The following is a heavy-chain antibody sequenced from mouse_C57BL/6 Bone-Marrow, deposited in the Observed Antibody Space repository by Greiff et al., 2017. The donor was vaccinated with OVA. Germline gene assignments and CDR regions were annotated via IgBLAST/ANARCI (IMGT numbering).Heavy chain of an antibody. D-gene: IGHD2-12*01. CDR2: INPSNGGT. CDR3: ARERGIYDYYFDC. J-gene: IGHJ2*01. CDR1: GYTFTSYW. Sequence: VQLQQPGTELVKPGASVKLSCKASGYTFTSYWMHWVKQRPGQGLEWIGNINPSNGGTNYNEKFKSKATLTVDKSSSTAYMQLSSLTSEDSAVYYCARERGIYDYYFDCWGKGTTLTVAS. V-gene: IGHV1-53*01.